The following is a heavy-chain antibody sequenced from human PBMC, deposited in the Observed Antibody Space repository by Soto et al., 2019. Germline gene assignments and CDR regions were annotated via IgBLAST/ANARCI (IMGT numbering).Heavy chain of an antibody. CDR2: IDSRGRTL. CDR1: GFTFTDYS. V-gene: IGHV3-11*01. CDR3: ARQAARNYIDS. D-gene: IGHD6-6*01. Sequence: GGSLRLSCAASGFTFTDYSMSWIRQAPGKGLEWLAFIDSRGRTLSYADSVKGRFTISRDNAKNSLYLQMHSLRADDTAVYYCARQAARNYIDSWGQGDVVTVSS. J-gene: IGHJ4*02.